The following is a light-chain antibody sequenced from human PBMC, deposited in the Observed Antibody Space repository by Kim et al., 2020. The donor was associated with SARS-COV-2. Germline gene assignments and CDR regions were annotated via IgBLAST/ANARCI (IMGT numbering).Light chain of an antibody. CDR3: NSRDSSCSHWV. CDR2: GKI. Sequence: WAPTGRITGQGDRLRSYYANWYQQNPGQAPELVIYGKINLPSGFPDRFAGSSSGNTASLTITGAQAEDEADYYCNSRDSSCSHWVFGGGTQLTVL. CDR1: RLRSYY. J-gene: IGLJ3*02. V-gene: IGLV3-19*01.